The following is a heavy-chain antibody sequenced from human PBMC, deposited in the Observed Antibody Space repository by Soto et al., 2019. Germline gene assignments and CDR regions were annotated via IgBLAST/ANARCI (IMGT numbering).Heavy chain of an antibody. V-gene: IGHV1-18*01. CDR2: ISAYNGNT. Sequence: ASVKVSCKASGYTFTRYGISWVRQAPGQGLEWMGWISAYNGNTKYSQKFQGRVTITRDTSASTAYMELSSLRSEDTAVYYCAPPDPGPSDAFDIGGQGTMVTRLL. CDR1: GYTFTRYG. J-gene: IGHJ3*02. CDR3: APPDPGPSDAFDI.